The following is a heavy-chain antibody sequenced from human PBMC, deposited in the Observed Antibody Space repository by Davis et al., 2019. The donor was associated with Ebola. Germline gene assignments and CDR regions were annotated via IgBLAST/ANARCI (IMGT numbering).Heavy chain of an antibody. CDR3: AKSGLSFGVVKYHYGMDV. CDR1: VITFSSYA. D-gene: IGHD3-3*01. Sequence: GESLKISCTDSVITFSSYAMTWVRQAPGKGLECVSAISGRCGSTYYADSVKGRFTISRDNSKKTLYLQMNSLRAEDTAVYYCAKSGLSFGVVKYHYGMDVWGKGTTVTVSS. CDR2: ISGRCGST. J-gene: IGHJ6*04. V-gene: IGHV3-23*01.